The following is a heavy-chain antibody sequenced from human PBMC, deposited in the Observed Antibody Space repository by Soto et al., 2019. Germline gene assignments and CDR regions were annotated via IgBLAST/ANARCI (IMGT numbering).Heavy chain of an antibody. CDR3: GRSGHTFGGAF. J-gene: IGHJ1*01. V-gene: IGHV4-59*02. CDR2: IFYTGTT. D-gene: IGHD3-16*01. Sequence: NPSWTLSLTCTISGGSVSGYYCSWIRQPPGKGLEYIGYIFYTGTTNYNSSLQSRVTFSVDTSKNQVSLLLNSVTAADTSIYYCGRSGHTFGGAFWGQGVLVTDSS. CDR1: GGSVSGYY.